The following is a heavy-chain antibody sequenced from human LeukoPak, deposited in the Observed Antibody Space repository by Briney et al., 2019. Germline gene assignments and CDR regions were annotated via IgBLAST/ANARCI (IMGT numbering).Heavy chain of an antibody. CDR2: ISGGGGTT. Sequence: PGGSLRLSCAASGFSFSSYAMSWVRQAPGKGLEWVSTISGGGGTTYYADSVKGRFTISRDNSKSTLYLQTNSLRAEDTAVYYCAKDWGVAGKIFDYWGQGTLVTVSS. V-gene: IGHV3-23*01. CDR3: AKDWGVAGKIFDY. CDR1: GFSFSSYA. D-gene: IGHD6-19*01. J-gene: IGHJ4*02.